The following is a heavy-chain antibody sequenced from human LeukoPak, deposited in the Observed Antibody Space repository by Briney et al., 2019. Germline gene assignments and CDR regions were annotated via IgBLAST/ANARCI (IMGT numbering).Heavy chain of an antibody. CDR2: IDHSGST. D-gene: IGHD3-22*01. V-gene: IGHV4-38-2*02. J-gene: IGHJ5*02. Sequence: SETLSLTCTVSGYSLRSGYFWGWIRQPPGKGLEWIGSIDHSGSTYYNPSLKTRVTISVDTSNNQFSLKLSSVTAADTAVYFCARDVQYYYDGDNWFDPWGQGTLVTVSS. CDR1: GYSLRSGYF. CDR3: ARDVQYYYDGDNWFDP.